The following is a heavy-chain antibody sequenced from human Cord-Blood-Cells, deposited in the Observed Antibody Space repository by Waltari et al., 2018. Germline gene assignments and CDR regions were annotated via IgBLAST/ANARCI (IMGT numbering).Heavy chain of an antibody. J-gene: IGHJ4*02. CDR3: ARVLNYFDY. D-gene: IGHD3-9*01. Sequence: QVQLQESGPGLVKPSETLSLTCTVPGGSITSHHWSWIRQPPGKGLEWIGYIYYSGSTNYNPSLKSRVTISVDTSKNQFSLKLSSVTAADTAVYYCARVLNYFDYWGQGTLVTVSS. CDR2: IYYSGST. CDR1: GGSITSHH. V-gene: IGHV4-59*11.